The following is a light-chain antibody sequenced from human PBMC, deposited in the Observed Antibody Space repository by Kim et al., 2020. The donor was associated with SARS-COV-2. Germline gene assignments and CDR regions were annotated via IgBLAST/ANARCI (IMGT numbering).Light chain of an antibody. CDR1: SSNIGNNA. V-gene: IGLV1-36*01. J-gene: IGLJ3*02. CDR2: YND. CDR3: ETWDDSVNGWV. Sequence: RQRVTISCSGNSSNIGNNAVNWYQQFPGKAPKLIIYYNDLLSSGVSDRFSGSKSGTSASLAISGLQSEDEADYYCETWDDSVNGWVFGGGTQLTVL.